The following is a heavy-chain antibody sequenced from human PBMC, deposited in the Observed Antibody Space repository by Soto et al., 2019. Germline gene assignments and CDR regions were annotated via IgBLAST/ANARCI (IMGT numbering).Heavy chain of an antibody. V-gene: IGHV1-3*01. CDR1: GYTFTSYA. Sequence: ASVKVSCKASGYTFTSYAMHWVRQAPGQRLEWMGWINAGNGNTKYSQKFQGRVTITRDTSVSTAYMELSSLRSEDTAVYYCARGSLKLSGSYSSFDYWGQGTLVTVSS. D-gene: IGHD3-10*01. CDR2: INAGNGNT. CDR3: ARGSLKLSGSYSSFDY. J-gene: IGHJ4*02.